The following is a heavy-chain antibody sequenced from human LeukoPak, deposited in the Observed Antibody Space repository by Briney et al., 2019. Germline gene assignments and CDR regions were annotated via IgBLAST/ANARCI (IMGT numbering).Heavy chain of an antibody. D-gene: IGHD6-13*01. Sequence: GGSLRLSCAASGFWFSNYGMNWVRQAPGKGLEWVSVISGNGDDTYYTDSVKGRFTISRDNSKNTLYLQMDSLRPDDTAVYYCARDKDDSRFFDYWGQGTLVTVSS. J-gene: IGHJ4*02. CDR3: ARDKDDSRFFDY. CDR2: ISGNGDDT. V-gene: IGHV3-23*01. CDR1: GFWFSNYG.